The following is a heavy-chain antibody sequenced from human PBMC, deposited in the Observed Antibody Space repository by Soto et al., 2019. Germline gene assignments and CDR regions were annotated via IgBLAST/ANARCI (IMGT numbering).Heavy chain of an antibody. CDR3: ARSLPDFYDGSGAFDY. V-gene: IGHV4-34*01. Sequence: SETLSLTCAVYGGSFSGYYWSWIRQPPGKGLEWIGEINHSGSAYYNPSLKSRLAVSVDTSKDQFSLKLSSVTAADTAVYYCARSLPDFYDGSGAFDYWGQGILVTVSS. J-gene: IGHJ4*02. D-gene: IGHD3-22*01. CDR2: INHSGSA. CDR1: GGSFSGYY.